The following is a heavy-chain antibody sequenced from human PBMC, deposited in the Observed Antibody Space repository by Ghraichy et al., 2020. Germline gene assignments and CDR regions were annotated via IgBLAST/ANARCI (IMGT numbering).Heavy chain of an antibody. D-gene: IGHD2/OR15-2a*01. CDR2: FDPEDGET. CDR1: GYTLTELS. CDR3: ATDTGYCYSLSCFNFDS. Sequence: ASVKVSCKVSGYTLTELSMHWVRQPPGKGLEWMGGFDPEDGETINAQKFQGRLTMTEDTSTDTAYMELSSLRSEDTAVYYCATDTGYCYSLSCFNFDSWGQGTLVTVSS. V-gene: IGHV1-24*01. J-gene: IGHJ4*02.